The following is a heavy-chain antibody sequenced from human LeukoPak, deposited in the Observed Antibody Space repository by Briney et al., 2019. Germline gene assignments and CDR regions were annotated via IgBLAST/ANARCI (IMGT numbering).Heavy chain of an antibody. CDR3: ARDRDVGAAAGICDY. D-gene: IGHD6-13*01. V-gene: IGHV3-21*01. J-gene: IGHJ4*02. CDR1: GFTFSSYS. CDR2: ISSSSSYI. Sequence: GGSLRLSCAASGFTFSSYSMNWVRQAPGKGLEWVSSISSSSSYIYYADSVKGRFTISRDNAKNSLYLQMNSLRAEDTAVYYCARDRDVGAAAGICDYWGQGTLVTVSS.